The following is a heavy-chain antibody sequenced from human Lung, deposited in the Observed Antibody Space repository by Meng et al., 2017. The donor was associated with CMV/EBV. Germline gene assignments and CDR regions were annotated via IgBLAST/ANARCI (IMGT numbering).Heavy chain of an antibody. Sequence: SETXSLTCTVSGGSISSYYWSWIRQPPGKGLEWIGYISYSGSTNYNPSLKSRVTISVDTSKNQFSLKLSCVTAADTAVYYCASGRGYRYFQHWGQGTLVTVSS. CDR3: ASGRGYRYFQH. D-gene: IGHD3-22*01. CDR1: GGSISSYY. V-gene: IGHV4-59*01. CDR2: ISYSGST. J-gene: IGHJ1*01.